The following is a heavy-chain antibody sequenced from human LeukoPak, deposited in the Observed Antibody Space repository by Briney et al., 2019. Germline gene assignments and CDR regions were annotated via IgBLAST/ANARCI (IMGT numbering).Heavy chain of an antibody. CDR1: GYTFTSYG. V-gene: IGHV1-18*01. CDR3: AREGGPYSSGWYRGGPYDAFDI. CDR2: ISAYNGNT. J-gene: IGHJ3*02. D-gene: IGHD6-19*01. Sequence: ASVKVSCKASGYTFTSYGISWVRQAPGQGLEWMGWISAYNGNTNYAQKLQGRVTMTTDTSTSTAYMELRSLRSDDTAVYYCAREGGPYSSGWYRGGPYDAFDIWGQGTVVTVSS.